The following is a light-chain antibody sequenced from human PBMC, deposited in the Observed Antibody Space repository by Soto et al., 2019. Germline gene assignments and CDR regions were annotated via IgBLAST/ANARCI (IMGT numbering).Light chain of an antibody. CDR1: SSNIGSNT. CDR2: YNN. Sequence: QSVLTQPPSASGTPGQRVTISCSGSSSNIGSNTVNWYQHLPGTAPTLLIYYNNQRPSGVPDRFSGSKSVTSASLAISGLQSEDEAHYYCAAWDDSLYGWVFGGGTKVTVL. CDR3: AAWDDSLYGWV. V-gene: IGLV1-44*01. J-gene: IGLJ3*02.